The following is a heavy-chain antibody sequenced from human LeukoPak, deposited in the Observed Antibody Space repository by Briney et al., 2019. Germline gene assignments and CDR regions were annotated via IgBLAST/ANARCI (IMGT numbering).Heavy chain of an antibody. CDR1: GFTFSSYW. CDR2: IKQDGSAK. CDR3: ARGSGWLEDF. Sequence: PGGSLRLSCAASGFTFSSYWMNWVRQAPVKGLEWVANIKQDGSAKNYVDSVKGRFTISRDNAKNSLYLQMNSLRAEDTGVYYCARGSGWLEDFWGQGTLVTVSS. D-gene: IGHD6-19*01. J-gene: IGHJ4*02. V-gene: IGHV3-7*01.